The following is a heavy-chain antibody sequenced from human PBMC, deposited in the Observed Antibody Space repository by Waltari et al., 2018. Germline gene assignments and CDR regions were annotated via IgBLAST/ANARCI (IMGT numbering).Heavy chain of an antibody. J-gene: IGHJ6*02. CDR2: INTRKGDT. CDR3: ARDRNYDFWTGRYGMDV. D-gene: IGHD3-3*01. V-gene: IGHV1-2*06. Sequence: QVQLVQSGTEVKKVGASVKVSCKASGYIFTGHFINWVRQAPGQGLEWVSRINTRKGDTDYAQKFQGRVTMTSDTPITTVYMELSSLRSDDKAVYYRARDRNYDFWTGRYGMDVWGQGTTVTVSS. CDR1: GYIFTGHF.